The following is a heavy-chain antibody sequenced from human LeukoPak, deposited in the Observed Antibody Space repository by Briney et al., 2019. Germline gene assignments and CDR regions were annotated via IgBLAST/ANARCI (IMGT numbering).Heavy chain of an antibody. CDR1: GFTFSSYW. D-gene: IGHD2-15*01. V-gene: IGHV3-7*03. Sequence: GGSLRLSCAASGFTFSSYWMSWVRQAPGKGLEWVANIKQDGSEKYYVDSVKGRFTISRDDSKNTLYLQMNSLRAEDTAVYYCAKDSPVATRWGQGTLVTVSS. CDR2: IKQDGSEK. CDR3: AKDSPVATR. J-gene: IGHJ4*02.